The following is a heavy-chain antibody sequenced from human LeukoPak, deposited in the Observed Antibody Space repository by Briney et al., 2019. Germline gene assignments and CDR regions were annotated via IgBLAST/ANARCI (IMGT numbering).Heavy chain of an antibody. Sequence: PSETLSLTCAVSGGSISSGGYSWSWIRQPPGKGLEWIGYIYHSGSTYYNPSLKSRVTISVDRSKNQFSLKLSSVTAADTAVYYCARASWGVYYGSGSHYPYYYYYGMDVWGQGTTVTVSS. V-gene: IGHV4-30-2*01. D-gene: IGHD3-10*01. CDR2: IYHSGST. CDR1: GGSISSGGYS. J-gene: IGHJ6*02. CDR3: ARASWGVYYGSGSHYPYYYYYGMDV.